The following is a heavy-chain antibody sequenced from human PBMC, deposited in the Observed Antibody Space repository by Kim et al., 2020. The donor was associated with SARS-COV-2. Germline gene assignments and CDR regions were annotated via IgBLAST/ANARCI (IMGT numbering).Heavy chain of an antibody. D-gene: IGHD5-12*01. V-gene: IGHV3-48*02. CDR2: MSGNSASAT. Sequence: GGSLRLSCAASGFNSGVYGMMWVRQPPGKGLEWVSYMSGNSASATSYADSVKGRITISGDNAKNSLYLQMNSLRDEDTAVYYSARRGAVAPIFRAFDIGG. CDR1: GFNSGVYG. CDR3: ARRGAVAPIFRAFDI. J-gene: IGHJ3*02.